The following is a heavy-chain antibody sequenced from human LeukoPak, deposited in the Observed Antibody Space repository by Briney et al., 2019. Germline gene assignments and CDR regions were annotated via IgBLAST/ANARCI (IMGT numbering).Heavy chain of an antibody. V-gene: IGHV3-23*01. D-gene: IGHD5-12*01. CDR1: GFTFNNYA. Sequence: PGGSLRLSCAASGFTFNNYAMTWVRQAPGKGLEWVSTISASGGSPYYADSVKGRFTISRDNSKNTLYLEMNSLRAEDTAVYYCAKVKWPHFDYWGQGTLVTVSS. J-gene: IGHJ4*02. CDR2: ISASGGSP. CDR3: AKVKWPHFDY.